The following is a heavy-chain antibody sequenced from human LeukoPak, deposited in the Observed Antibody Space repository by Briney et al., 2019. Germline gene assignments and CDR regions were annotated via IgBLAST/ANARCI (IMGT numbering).Heavy chain of an antibody. Sequence: PGGSLRLSCAASGFTFNNCAMSWVRQPPGKGLEWVSSITSSSTGIDYAHSVKGRFTISRDNSKNMLYLQMNSLRAEDTALYYCAKEDELVDYFDHWGQGILVTVSS. CDR3: AKEDELVDYFDH. CDR1: GFTFNNCA. J-gene: IGHJ4*02. V-gene: IGHV3-23*01. CDR2: ITSSSTGI.